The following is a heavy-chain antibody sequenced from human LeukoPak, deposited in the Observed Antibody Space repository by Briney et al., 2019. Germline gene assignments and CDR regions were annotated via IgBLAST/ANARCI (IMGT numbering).Heavy chain of an antibody. D-gene: IGHD3-22*01. CDR1: GGSISTSNYY. CDR2: IFYSGST. J-gene: IGHJ4*02. CDR3: ARAGYYYDSTGYTDFDY. V-gene: IGHV4-39*07. Sequence: PSETLSLTCTVSGGSISTSNYYWGWIRQPPGKGLEWIGNIFYSGSTYYSPSLRSRVTISLDTSRNQFSLKLNSVTAADTAVYYCARAGYYYDSTGYTDFDYWGQGILVTVSS.